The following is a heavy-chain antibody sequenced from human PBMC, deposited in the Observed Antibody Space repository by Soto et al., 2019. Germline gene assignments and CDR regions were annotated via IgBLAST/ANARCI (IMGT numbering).Heavy chain of an antibody. CDR3: ARADYYDSSAYYFSGWFDP. CDR2: ISSSSSSI. D-gene: IGHD3-22*01. Sequence: EVQLLESGGGLVQPGGSLRLSCAASGFTFSSYAMSWVRQAPGKGLEWVSSISSSSSSIYYADSVKGRFTISRDNAKTSLYLQMNSLRAEDTAVYYCARADYYDSSAYYFSGWFDPWGQGTMVTVSS. CDR1: GFTFSSYA. J-gene: IGHJ5*02. V-gene: IGHV3-21*01.